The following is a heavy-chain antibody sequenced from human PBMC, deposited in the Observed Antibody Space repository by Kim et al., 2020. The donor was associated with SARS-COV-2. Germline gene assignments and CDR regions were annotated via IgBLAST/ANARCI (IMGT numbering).Heavy chain of an antibody. V-gene: IGHV1-3*01. J-gene: IGHJ4*02. CDR3: AHMAAVGGVFDY. D-gene: IGHD6-13*01. Sequence: KYSQKFQGRVTITRDPSASTAYRELSSLRSEDTAVYYCAHMAAVGGVFDYWGQGTLVTVSS.